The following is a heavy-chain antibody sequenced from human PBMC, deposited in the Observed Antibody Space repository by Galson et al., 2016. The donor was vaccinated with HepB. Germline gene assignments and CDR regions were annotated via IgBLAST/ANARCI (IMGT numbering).Heavy chain of an antibody. D-gene: IGHD2-2*02. V-gene: IGHV3-23*01. J-gene: IGHJ5*02. CDR2: TGGPGDGP. CDR1: GVTFARYS. Sequence: SLRLSCAASGVTFARYSMTWVRQAPGKGLVWVSATGGPGDGPYYADSVQGRFILSRDESYNTVYLQMNSLRAEDTAIYYCAIYIHPKFDPWGQGTLVTVSS. CDR3: AIYIHPKFDP.